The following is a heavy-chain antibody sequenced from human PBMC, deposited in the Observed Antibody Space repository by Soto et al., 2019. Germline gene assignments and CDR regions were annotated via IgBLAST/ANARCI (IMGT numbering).Heavy chain of an antibody. D-gene: IGHD3-10*01. CDR2: ISYNGIT. CDR1: GGSISNFY. CDR3: ARGRYYDSGSYFTSDY. V-gene: IGHV4-59*01. Sequence: PSETLSLTCTVSGGSISNFYWSWIRQSPGKGLEWIGFISYNGITNYNPSLKSRVIISVDTSTNQFSLNLNSMTAADTAVYYCARGRYYDSGSYFTSDYWGQGALVTVSS. J-gene: IGHJ4*02.